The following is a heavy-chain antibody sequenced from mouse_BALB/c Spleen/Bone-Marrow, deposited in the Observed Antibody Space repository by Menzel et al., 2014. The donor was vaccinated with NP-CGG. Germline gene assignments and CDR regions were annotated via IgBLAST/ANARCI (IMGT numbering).Heavy chain of an antibody. D-gene: IGHD1-1*01. CDR3: ASYYYGSSLFAY. J-gene: IGHJ3*01. Sequence: EVKLQESGAELVKPGASVKLSCTASGFNIKDTYMHWVKQRPEQGLEWIGRIDPANGNTKYDTKFQGKATITADTSSNTAYLQLSSLTSEDTAVYYCASYYYGSSLFAYWGQGTLVTVSA. CDR2: IDPANGNT. V-gene: IGHV14-3*02. CDR1: GFNIKDTY.